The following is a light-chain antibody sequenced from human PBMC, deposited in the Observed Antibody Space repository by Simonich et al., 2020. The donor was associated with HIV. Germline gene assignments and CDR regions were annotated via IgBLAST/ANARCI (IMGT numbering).Light chain of an antibody. Sequence: ETVLTQSPATLSLSPGERATLSCRASQRVSSYLAWYQQKPGQAPRLLIYDASNRATGIPARFSGSGSGTDFTLTISSLEPEDFAVYYCQQYNTWVSITFGQGTRLEMK. J-gene: IGKJ5*01. CDR1: QRVSSY. CDR3: QQYNTWVSIT. CDR2: DAS. V-gene: IGKV3-11*01.